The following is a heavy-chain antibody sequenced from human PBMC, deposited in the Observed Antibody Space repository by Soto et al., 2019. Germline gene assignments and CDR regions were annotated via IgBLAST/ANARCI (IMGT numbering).Heavy chain of an antibody. J-gene: IGHJ6*02. Sequence: QVQLQESGPGLVKPSQTLSLTCTVSGGSISSGGYYWSWIRQHPGKGLEWIGYIYYSGSTYYNPSLKSRVXXSXDXXKNQFSLKLSSVTAADTAVYYCARDQAAYYYGMDVWGQGTTVTVSS. D-gene: IGHD6-25*01. V-gene: IGHV4-31*03. CDR3: ARDQAAYYYGMDV. CDR2: IYYSGST. CDR1: GGSISSGGYY.